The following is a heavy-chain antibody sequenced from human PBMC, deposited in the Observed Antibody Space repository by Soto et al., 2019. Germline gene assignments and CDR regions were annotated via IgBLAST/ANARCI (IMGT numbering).Heavy chain of an antibody. CDR3: ARDGLAFYSMRGFDP. CDR2: IKQDGSEK. Sequence: EVQLVESGGGLVQPGGSLRLSCAASGFTFSSYWMSWVRQAPGKGLEWVANIKQDGSEKYYVDSVKGRFTISRDNAKNSLYLQMNSLRAEDTAVYYCARDGLAFYSMRGFDPWGQGTLVTVSS. V-gene: IGHV3-7*01. D-gene: IGHD2-15*01. J-gene: IGHJ5*02. CDR1: GFTFSSYW.